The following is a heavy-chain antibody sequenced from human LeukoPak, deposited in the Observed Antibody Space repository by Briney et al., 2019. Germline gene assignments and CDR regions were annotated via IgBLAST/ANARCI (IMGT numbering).Heavy chain of an antibody. Sequence: GESLKISCQGSGYSFTCYWIGWVRPMPGKGLEWMGIIYPDNSNTRYSPSFQGQVTISADKSINTAYLHWSSLRASDTAIYYCASAKRGDYYWWFDPWGQGTLVTVSS. J-gene: IGHJ5*02. CDR2: IYPDNSNT. CDR1: GYSFTCYW. V-gene: IGHV5-51*01. CDR3: ASAKRGDYYWWFDP. D-gene: IGHD2-21*01.